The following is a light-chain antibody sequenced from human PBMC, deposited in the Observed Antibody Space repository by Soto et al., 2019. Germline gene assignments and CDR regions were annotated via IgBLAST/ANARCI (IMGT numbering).Light chain of an antibody. CDR1: QTVSRH. Sequence: EIVLTQSPATVSLSPGERATLSCRASQTVSRHLAWYQQKPGQAPRLLIYDISNRDTGIPARFSGSESGTDFTLTISSLEPEDSAVYYCQQRSNWPRNTFGQGTKLEIK. CDR3: QQRSNWPRNT. V-gene: IGKV3-11*01. J-gene: IGKJ2*01. CDR2: DIS.